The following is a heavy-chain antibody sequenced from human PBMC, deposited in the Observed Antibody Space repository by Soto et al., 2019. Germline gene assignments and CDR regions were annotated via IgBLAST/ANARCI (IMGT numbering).Heavy chain of an antibody. D-gene: IGHD6-19*01. CDR2: ISDSSSYI. CDR3: ATTMAVAGTNFDY. J-gene: IGHJ4*02. V-gene: IGHV3-21*01. Sequence: PGGSLRLSCAASGFTFSSYAMNWVRQAPGKGLEWVSSISDSSSYIYYADSAKGRFTISRDNAKNSLYLQMTSLRAEDTAVYYCATTMAVAGTNFDYRGQGTPVTVS. CDR1: GFTFSSYA.